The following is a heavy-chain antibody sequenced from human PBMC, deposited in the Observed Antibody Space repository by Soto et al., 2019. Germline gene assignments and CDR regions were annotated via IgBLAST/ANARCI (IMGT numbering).Heavy chain of an antibody. D-gene: IGHD2-8*01. Sequence: GGSLRLSCAASGFTFSDYTMNWVRQAPGKGLEWVSSISRSGIYLYNVDSVMCRFTISMDNAENSLYLQLNSLRAEDTAVYYCARLDVYCINGVCYYYFDFRGPGTLVTVSS. CDR2: ISRSGIYL. CDR1: GFTFSDYT. J-gene: IGHJ4*02. CDR3: ARLDVYCINGVCYYYFDF. V-gene: IGHV3-21*01.